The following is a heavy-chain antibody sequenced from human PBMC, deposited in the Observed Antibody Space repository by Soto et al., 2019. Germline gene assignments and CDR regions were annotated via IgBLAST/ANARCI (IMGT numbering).Heavy chain of an antibody. Sequence: XSVKVACKTSGYPFTTYAMHWVRQAPGQRLEWMGWINAGGGDTKYSQRFQGRVTISRDTTASTVYMELSSLTPEDTAVYYCARGRVVRAVTTSVPHDFWGQGTLVTVSS. CDR1: GYPFTTYA. CDR3: ARGRVVRAVTTSVPHDF. J-gene: IGHJ4*02. D-gene: IGHD3-10*01. V-gene: IGHV1-3*01. CDR2: INAGGGDT.